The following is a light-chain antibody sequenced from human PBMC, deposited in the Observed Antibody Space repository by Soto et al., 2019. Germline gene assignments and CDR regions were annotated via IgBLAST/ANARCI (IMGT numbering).Light chain of an antibody. Sequence: LTQPPSASATPGQRVTISCSGSSSNIGSNSVNWYQQVPGTAPRLLIYSNNQRPSGVPDRLSGSKSGTSASLAIGGLLSEDEADYYCASWDDSLNADVFGGGTKVTVL. CDR3: ASWDDSLNADV. CDR1: SSNIGSNS. J-gene: IGLJ1*01. CDR2: SNN. V-gene: IGLV1-44*01.